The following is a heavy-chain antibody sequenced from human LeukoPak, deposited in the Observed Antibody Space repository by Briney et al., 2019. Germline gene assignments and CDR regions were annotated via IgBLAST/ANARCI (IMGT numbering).Heavy chain of an antibody. CDR1: GFTFSSYS. D-gene: IGHD6-13*01. V-gene: IGHV3-21*01. Sequence: GGSPRLSCAASGFTFSSYSMNWVRQAPGKGLEWVSSISSSSSYIYYADSVKGRFTISRDNAKNSLYLQMNSLRAEDTAVYYCARDPSTSPEPIAAAGNAYWGQGTLVTVSS. CDR2: ISSSSSYI. J-gene: IGHJ4*02. CDR3: ARDPSTSPEPIAAAGNAY.